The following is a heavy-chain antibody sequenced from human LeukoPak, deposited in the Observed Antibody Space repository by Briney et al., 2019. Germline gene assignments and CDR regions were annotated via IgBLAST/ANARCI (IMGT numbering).Heavy chain of an antibody. CDR2: ISYDGSNK. V-gene: IGHV3-30-3*01. Sequence: GGSLRLPCAASGFTFSSYAMHWVRQAPGKGLEWVAVISYDGSNKYYADSVKGRFTISRDNAKNSLYLQMNSLRAEDTAVYYCARIGSGDAFDIWGQGTMVTVSS. CDR1: GFTFSSYA. J-gene: IGHJ3*02. CDR3: ARIGSGDAFDI.